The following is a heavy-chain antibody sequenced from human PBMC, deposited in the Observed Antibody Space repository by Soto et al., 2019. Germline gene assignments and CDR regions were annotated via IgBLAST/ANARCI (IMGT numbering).Heavy chain of an antibody. Sequence: SETLSLTCCVSGDSISSVDYFWAWIRQPPGQALEYIGYIYKSATTYYNPSFESRVAISLDTSKGQFALNVTSVTAADTAVYFCARGRYCLTGRCFPNWFDSWGQGTLVTVSS. D-gene: IGHD2-15*01. CDR3: ARGRYCLTGRCFPNWFDS. CDR2: IYKSATT. V-gene: IGHV4-30-4*01. J-gene: IGHJ5*01. CDR1: GDSISSVDYF.